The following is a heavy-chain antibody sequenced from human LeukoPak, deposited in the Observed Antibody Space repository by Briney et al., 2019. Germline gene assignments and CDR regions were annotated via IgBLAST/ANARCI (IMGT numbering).Heavy chain of an antibody. D-gene: IGHD3-16*01. Sequence: PSETLSLTCAVYGGSFSGYYWSWIRQPPGKGLEWMGYIYYSGSTNYNPSLKSRVTIPVDTSKNQVSLKLSSVTAADTAVYYCARHSPGGARKAFDIWGQGTMVTVSS. CDR2: IYYSGST. V-gene: IGHV4-59*08. CDR1: GGSFSGYY. J-gene: IGHJ3*02. CDR3: ARHSPGGARKAFDI.